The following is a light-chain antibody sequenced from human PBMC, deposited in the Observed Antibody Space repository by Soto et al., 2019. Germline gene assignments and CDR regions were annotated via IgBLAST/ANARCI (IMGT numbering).Light chain of an antibody. CDR2: DAS. CDR1: QSVSSY. CDR3: QQRSNWSIT. J-gene: IGKJ5*01. Sequence: EIVWTQSPAPLSLSPGERATLSCRASQSVSSYLAWYQQKPGQAPRLLIYDASNRATGIPARFSGSGSGTDFTLTISSLEPEEFAVYYCQQRSNWSITFGQGTRLEI. V-gene: IGKV3-11*01.